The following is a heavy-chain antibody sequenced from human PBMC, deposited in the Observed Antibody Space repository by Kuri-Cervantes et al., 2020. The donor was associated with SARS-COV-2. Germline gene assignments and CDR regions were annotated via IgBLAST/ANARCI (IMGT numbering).Heavy chain of an antibody. J-gene: IGHJ6*03. CDR3: ARDEKRLAGRLKYFYYMDV. CDR1: KFTFSSFP. V-gene: IGHV3-30*04. D-gene: IGHD6-6*01. CDR2: ISYDGSKK. Sequence: GESLKISCAASKFTFSSFPMHWVRQAPGKGLEWVAVISYDGSKKYYADSVKGRFTISRDNSKNMLYLQMNSLRAEDTAVYYCARDEKRLAGRLKYFYYMDVWGKGTTVTGSS.